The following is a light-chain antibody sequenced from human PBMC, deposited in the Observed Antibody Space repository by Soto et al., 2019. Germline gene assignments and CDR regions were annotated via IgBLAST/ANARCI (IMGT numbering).Light chain of an antibody. V-gene: IGKV3-15*01. J-gene: IGKJ5*01. CDR1: QTINNN. CDR2: GAS. Sequence: VMTQAPATLSVSPGERATLSCRASQTINNNVAWYQLKDGQVPRLVIYGASTRATDIPARFSGSGXGTEFTLPLSRLESGDSAIYYCQQRRDWPPIAFGQGTRLEIK. CDR3: QQRRDWPPIA.